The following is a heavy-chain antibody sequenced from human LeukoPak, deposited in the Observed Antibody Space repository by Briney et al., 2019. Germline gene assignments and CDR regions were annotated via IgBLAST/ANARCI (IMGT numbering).Heavy chain of an antibody. CDR2: FDPEDGET. Sequence: ASVKVSCKVSGYTLTELSMHWVRQAPGKGLEWKGGFDPEDGETIYAQKFQGRVTMTEDTSTDTAYMELSSLRSEDTAVYYCATQAFSGYGFDYWGQGTLVTVSS. D-gene: IGHD5-12*01. V-gene: IGHV1-24*01. J-gene: IGHJ4*02. CDR3: ATQAFSGYGFDY. CDR1: GYTLTELS.